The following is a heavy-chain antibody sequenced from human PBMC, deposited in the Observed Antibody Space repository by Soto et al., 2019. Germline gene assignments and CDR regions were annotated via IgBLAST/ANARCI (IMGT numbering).Heavy chain of an antibody. CDR2: ISSSSSYI. V-gene: IGHV3-21*02. D-gene: IGHD1-26*01. Sequence: EVQLLESGGGLVQPGGSLRLSCAASGFTFSNYAMGWVRQAPGKGLEWVSSISSSSSYIYYADSVKGRFTISRDNAKNSLYLQLNSLRAEDTAVYYCASGTDWFDPWGQGTLVTVSS. J-gene: IGHJ5*02. CDR3: ASGTDWFDP. CDR1: GFTFSNYA.